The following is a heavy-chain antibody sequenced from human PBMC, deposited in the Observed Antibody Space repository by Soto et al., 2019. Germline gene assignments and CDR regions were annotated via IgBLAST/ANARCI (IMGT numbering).Heavy chain of an antibody. J-gene: IGHJ4*02. CDR1: GFTFSSYG. CDR3: AKASSSGFDY. Sequence: QVQLVESGGGVVQPGRSLRLSCAASGFTFSSYGMHWVRQAPGKGLEWVAVISYDGSNKYYADSVKGRFTISRDNSKNTLYLQMNSLIAEDTAVYYCAKASSSGFDYWGQGTLVTVSS. CDR2: ISYDGSNK. D-gene: IGHD6-19*01. V-gene: IGHV3-30*18.